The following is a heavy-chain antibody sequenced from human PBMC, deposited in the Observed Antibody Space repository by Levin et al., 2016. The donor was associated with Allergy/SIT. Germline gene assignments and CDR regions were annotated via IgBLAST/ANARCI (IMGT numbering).Heavy chain of an antibody. Sequence: ASVKVSCKASGYTFTNYGINWVRQAPGQGLEWMGWISPYNGNTNYAQNLQGRVTMTTDRSTSTAYVELRSLRHDDTAVYYCARLGYCSGGTCYSGWFDPWGQGTLVTVSS. CDR2: ISPYNGNT. V-gene: IGHV1-18*04. CDR3: ARLGYCSGGTCYSGWFDP. D-gene: IGHD2-15*01. CDR1: GYTFTNYG. J-gene: IGHJ5*02.